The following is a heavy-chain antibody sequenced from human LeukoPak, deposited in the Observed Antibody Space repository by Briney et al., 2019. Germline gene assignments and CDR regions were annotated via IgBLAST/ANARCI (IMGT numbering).Heavy chain of an antibody. D-gene: IGHD3-22*01. Sequence: PGGSLRLSCAASGVSFASYWVTWVRQAPGKGLEWVANIGQDGTETVCVGSVKGRFTVSRDNARKLLFLQMNSLRADDTAVYYCAIPSSYDGSRYYHAYWGQGTLVSVSS. V-gene: IGHV3-7*01. CDR2: IGQDGTET. J-gene: IGHJ4*02. CDR1: GVSFASYW. CDR3: AIPSSYDGSRYYHAY.